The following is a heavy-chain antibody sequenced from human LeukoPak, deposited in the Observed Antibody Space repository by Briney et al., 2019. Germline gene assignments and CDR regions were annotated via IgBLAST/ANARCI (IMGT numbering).Heavy chain of an antibody. CDR3: ARKWSSRDWFDG. Sequence: GASVKVSCKASGYIFTTYSIHSVRQAPGQGLEWMGRINPRGDATIYAQKFEGRVTMTSDTSTTNVYIGVISLRPEGPGLYYRARKWSSRDWFDGWGQGTLVTVSA. V-gene: IGHV1-46*01. D-gene: IGHD2-8*01. CDR1: GYIFTTYS. CDR2: INPRGDAT. J-gene: IGHJ5*02.